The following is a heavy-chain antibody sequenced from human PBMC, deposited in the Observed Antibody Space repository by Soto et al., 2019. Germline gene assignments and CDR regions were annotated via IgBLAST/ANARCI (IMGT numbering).Heavy chain of an antibody. D-gene: IGHD2-2*01. CDR2: INAGNGNT. CDR3: ARDSSAAARYQPDYFDY. CDR1: GYTFTSYA. Sequence: ASVKVSCKASGYTFTSYAMHWVRQAPGQRLEWMGWINAGNGNTKYSQKFQGRVTITRDTSASTAYMELSSLRSEDTAVYYCARDSSAAARYQPDYFDYWGQGTLVTVSS. V-gene: IGHV1-3*01. J-gene: IGHJ4*02.